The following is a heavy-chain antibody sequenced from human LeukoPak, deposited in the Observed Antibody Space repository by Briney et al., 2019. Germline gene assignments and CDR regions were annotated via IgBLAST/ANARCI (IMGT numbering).Heavy chain of an antibody. V-gene: IGHV3-33*01. Sequence: HPGGSLRLSCAGSGFLFSSYVMHWVRQAPGKGLEWVAAISHDETYKYYADFLRGRVTISRDNSKNTLYLQMHSLRADDTAIYYCARDRDWLLYDYWGQGTLVTVSS. CDR1: GFLFSSYV. CDR2: ISHDETYK. J-gene: IGHJ4*02. CDR3: ARDRDWLLYDY. D-gene: IGHD3-9*01.